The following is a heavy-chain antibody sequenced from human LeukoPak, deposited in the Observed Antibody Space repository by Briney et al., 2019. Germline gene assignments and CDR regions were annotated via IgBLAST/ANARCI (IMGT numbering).Heavy chain of an antibody. CDR2: IIPIFGTA. J-gene: IGHJ3*02. Sequence: GSSVKVSCKASGGTFSSYAISWVRQAPGQGLEWMGGIIPIFGTANYAQKFQGRVTITADESTSTAYMELSSLRSEDTAVYYCARPGLAIIAAADDAFDIWGQGTMVTVSS. CDR3: ARPGLAIIAAADDAFDI. CDR1: GGTFSSYA. D-gene: IGHD6-13*01. V-gene: IGHV1-69*01.